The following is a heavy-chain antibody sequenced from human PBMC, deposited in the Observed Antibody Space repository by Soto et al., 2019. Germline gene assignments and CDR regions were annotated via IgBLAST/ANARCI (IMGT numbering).Heavy chain of an antibody. CDR3: ARDPGYCTNGVCPIFDF. CDR1: GDSITNYF. Sequence: SETLSLTCTVSGDSITNYFWSWIRQPPGKGLEWIGHFYHSGTTNYSPALKSRVTISIDRSKNQFSLRLNSVTAADTAVYFCARDPGYCTNGVCPIFDFWGQGIPVT. J-gene: IGHJ4*02. D-gene: IGHD2-8*01. CDR2: FYHSGTT. V-gene: IGHV4-59*01.